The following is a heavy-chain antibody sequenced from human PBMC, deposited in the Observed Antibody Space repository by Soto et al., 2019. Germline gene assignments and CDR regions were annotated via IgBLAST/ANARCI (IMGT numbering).Heavy chain of an antibody. CDR1: GGSISSGGYY. D-gene: IGHD2-2*01. J-gene: IGHJ6*02. Sequence: SETLSLTCTVSGGSISSGGYYWSWIRQHPGKGLEWIGYIYYSGSTYYNPSLKSRVTISVDTSKNQFSLKLGSVTAADTAVYYCARDRVPAAPYYYYGMDVWGQGTTVTVSS. CDR3: ARDRVPAAPYYYYGMDV. V-gene: IGHV4-31*03. CDR2: IYYSGST.